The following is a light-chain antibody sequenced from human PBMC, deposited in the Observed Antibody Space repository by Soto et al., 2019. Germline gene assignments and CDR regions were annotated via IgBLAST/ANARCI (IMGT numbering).Light chain of an antibody. CDR2: RNN. CDR1: SSKIGSNY. J-gene: IGLJ2*01. V-gene: IGLV1-47*01. CDR3: AAWDDSLSGVV. Sequence: QSVLTQPPSASGTPGQRVTISCSGCSSKIGSNYVFWYQHLPGTAPKLHIYRNNQRPSGVPDRFSGSKSGTSATLAISGLRSEDETDDYCAAWDDSLSGVVFGGGTKVTVL.